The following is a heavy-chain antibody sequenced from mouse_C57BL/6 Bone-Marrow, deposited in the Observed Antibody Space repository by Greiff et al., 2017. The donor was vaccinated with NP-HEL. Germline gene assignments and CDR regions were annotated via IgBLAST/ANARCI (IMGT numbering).Heavy chain of an antibody. Sequence: EVQLQQSGPELVKPGASVKISCKASGYTFTDYYMNWVKQSHGKSLEWIGDINPNNGGTSYNQKFKGKATLTVDKSSSTAYMELRSLTSEDSAVYYCAREDYVYWYFDVWGTGTTVTVSS. V-gene: IGHV1-26*01. D-gene: IGHD2-4*01. CDR2: INPNNGGT. CDR3: AREDYVYWYFDV. J-gene: IGHJ1*03. CDR1: GYTFTDYY.